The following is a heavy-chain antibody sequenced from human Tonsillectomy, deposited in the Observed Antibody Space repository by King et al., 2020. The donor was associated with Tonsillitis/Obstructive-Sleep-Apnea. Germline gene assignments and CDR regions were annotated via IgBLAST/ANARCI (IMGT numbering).Heavy chain of an antibody. CDR1: TFTFSPYW. D-gene: IGHD2-8*01. CDR3: VRGPEGVLYRLDV. CDR2: INSDGSTT. V-gene: IGHV3-74*01. Sequence: VQLVESGGDLVLPGGSLRLSCAASTFTFSPYWMHWVPQAPGKGLEWVSHINSDGSTTTYADPVKGRFTISRDNAKNTLYLQMNSLRAEDTAVYFCVRGPEGVLYRLDVWGKGTTVTVFS. J-gene: IGHJ6*04.